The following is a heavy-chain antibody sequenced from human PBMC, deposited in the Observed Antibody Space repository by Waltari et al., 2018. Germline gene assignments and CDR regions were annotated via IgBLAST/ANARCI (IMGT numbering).Heavy chain of an antibody. Sequence: QVQLQESGPGLVKPSETLSLTCAVSGYSISSGYYWGWIRQPPGQGLEWIGSIYHSGSTYYTPSLKSRVTISVDTSKNQFSLKLSSVTAADTAVYYCARTSVGGIAARPDNWFDPWGQGTLVTVSS. V-gene: IGHV4-38-2*01. J-gene: IGHJ5*02. CDR1: GYSISSGYY. CDR3: ARTSVGGIAARPDNWFDP. D-gene: IGHD6-6*01. CDR2: IYHSGST.